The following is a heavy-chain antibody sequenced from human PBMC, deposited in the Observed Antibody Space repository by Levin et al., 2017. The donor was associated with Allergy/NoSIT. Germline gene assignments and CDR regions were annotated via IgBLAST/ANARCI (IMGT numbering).Heavy chain of an antibody. CDR3: TRDHHSGDKWDY. V-gene: IGHV3-48*03. J-gene: IGHJ4*02. CDR2: ISGSGESI. Sequence: LSLTCAASGFTFSSYEMNWVRQAPGKGLEWVSYISGSGESILYADSVKGRFTISRDNAKSSLFLQMNSLRAEDTAVYYCTRDHHSGDKWDYWGQGNLVTVSS. D-gene: IGHD4-17*01. CDR1: GFTFSSYE.